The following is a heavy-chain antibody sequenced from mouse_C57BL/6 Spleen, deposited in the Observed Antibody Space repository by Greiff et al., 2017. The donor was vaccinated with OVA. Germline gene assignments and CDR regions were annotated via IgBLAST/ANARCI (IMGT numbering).Heavy chain of an antibody. J-gene: IGHJ2*01. V-gene: IGHV1-82*01. CDR1: GYAFSSSW. Sequence: VKLQESGPELVKPGASVKVSCKASGYAFSSSWMNWVKQRPGKGLEWIGRIYPGDGDTNYNGKFKGKATLTADKSSSTAYMQLSSLTSEDSAVYFCARHYGTDYWGQGTTLTVSS. CDR3: ARHYGTDY. D-gene: IGHD1-1*01. CDR2: IYPGDGDT.